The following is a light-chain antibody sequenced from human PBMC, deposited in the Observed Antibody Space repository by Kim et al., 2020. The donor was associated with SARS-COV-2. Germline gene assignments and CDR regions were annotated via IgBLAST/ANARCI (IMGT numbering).Light chain of an antibody. J-gene: IGKJ1*01. Sequence: EIVLTQSPATLSLSPGERATLSCRASQSVSSYLVWYQQKPGQAPRLLISDASNRATGIPTRFSGRGSGTDFTLTISSLEPEDFAVYYCQQRSNWPGTFGQGTKVDI. V-gene: IGKV3-11*01. CDR1: QSVSSY. CDR2: DAS. CDR3: QQRSNWPGT.